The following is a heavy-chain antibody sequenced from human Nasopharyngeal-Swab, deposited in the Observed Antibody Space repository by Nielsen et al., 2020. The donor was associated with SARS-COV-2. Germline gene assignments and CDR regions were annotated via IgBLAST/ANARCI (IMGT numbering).Heavy chain of an antibody. D-gene: IGHD4-17*01. CDR3: ARAGCDYYYYYYMDV. V-gene: IGHV3-11*04. J-gene: IGHJ6*03. CDR1: GFTFSDYY. CDR2: ISSSGSTI. Sequence: GGSLRLSCAASGFTFSDYYMSWIRQAPGKGLEWVSYISSSGSTIYYADSVKGRFTISRDNAKNSLYLQMNSLRAEDTAVYYCARAGCDYYYYYYMDVWGKGTTVTVSS.